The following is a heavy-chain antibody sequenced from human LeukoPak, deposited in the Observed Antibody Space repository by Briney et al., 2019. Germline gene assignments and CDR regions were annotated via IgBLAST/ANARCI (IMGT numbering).Heavy chain of an antibody. J-gene: IGHJ6*02. CDR1: GFTFSSYV. Sequence: GRSLRLSCAASGFTFSSYVMHWVRQAPGKGLEWVAVIWYDGSNKYYADSVKGRFTISRDNSKNTLYLQMNSLRAEDTAVYYCATGRYSSGPERYYYYGMDVWGQGTTVTVSS. CDR3: ATGRYSSGPERYYYYGMDV. D-gene: IGHD6-25*01. CDR2: IWYDGSNK. V-gene: IGHV3-33*01.